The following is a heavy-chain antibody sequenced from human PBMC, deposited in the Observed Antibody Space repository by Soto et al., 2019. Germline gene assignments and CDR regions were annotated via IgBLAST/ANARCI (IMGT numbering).Heavy chain of an antibody. CDR1: GFTFSSCA. J-gene: IGHJ6*02. CDR3: ARDPAVLRFLEWLSYYGMDV. D-gene: IGHD3-3*01. Sequence: GGSLRFSCAASGFTFSSCAMHWVRQAPGKGLEWVAVISYDGSNKYYADSVKGRFTISRDNSKNTLYLQMNSLRAEDTAVYYCARDPAVLRFLEWLSYYGMDVWGQGTTVTVSS. CDR2: ISYDGSNK. V-gene: IGHV3-30-3*01.